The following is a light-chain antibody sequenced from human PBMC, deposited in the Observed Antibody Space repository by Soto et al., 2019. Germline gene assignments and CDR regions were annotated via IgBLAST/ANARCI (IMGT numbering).Light chain of an antibody. CDR1: SSDVGGYNY. CDR2: EVN. V-gene: IGLV2-8*01. CDR3: SSYAGSSNLV. J-gene: IGLJ2*01. Sequence: QSALTQPPSASGSPGQSVSISCTGTSSDVGGYNYVSWYQQHPGKAPKPMIYEVNQRPSGVPDRFSGSKSDNTASLTVSRLQAEDEADYYCSSYAGSSNLVFGGGTKLTVL.